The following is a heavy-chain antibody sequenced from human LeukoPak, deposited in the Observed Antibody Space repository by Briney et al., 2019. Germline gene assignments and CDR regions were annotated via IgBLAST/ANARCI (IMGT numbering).Heavy chain of an antibody. CDR2: IYDSGST. D-gene: IGHD2-8*01. J-gene: IGHJ6*02. V-gene: IGHV4-59*08. CDR1: GASINSYF. Sequence: SETLSLTCTVSGASINSYFWSWVRQPPGGGLEWIGYIYDSGSTYYNPSLKSRVTISVDTSNNRFSLRLSSVTAADTAVYYCARQMYLGGMDVWGQGTTVTVSS. CDR3: ARQMYLGGMDV.